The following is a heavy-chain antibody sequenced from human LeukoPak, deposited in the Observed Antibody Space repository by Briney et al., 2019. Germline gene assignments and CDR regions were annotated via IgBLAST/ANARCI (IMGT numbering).Heavy chain of an antibody. CDR1: GYTFTSFG. Sequence: ASVTVSCKASGYTFTSFGIIWVRQAPGQGLEWMGWISAYNGNTNYAQKFQGRVTMTRNTSISTAYMELSSLRSEDTAVYYCARGGIAAAGTWYYYYYYGMDVWGQGTTVTVSS. CDR2: ISAYNGNT. V-gene: IGHV1-18*01. J-gene: IGHJ6*02. D-gene: IGHD6-13*01. CDR3: ARGGIAAAGTWYYYYYYGMDV.